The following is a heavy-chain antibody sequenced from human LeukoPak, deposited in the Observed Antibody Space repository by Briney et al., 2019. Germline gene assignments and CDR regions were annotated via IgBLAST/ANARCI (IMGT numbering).Heavy chain of an antibody. J-gene: IGHJ4*02. CDR1: GGSISSGGSS. D-gene: IGHD6-13*01. CDR3: ARGGYSSSWDD. CDR2: IYHSGST. Sequence: PSETLSLTCAVSGGSISSGGSSWSWLRQPQGKGLEWIGYIYHSGSTYYNPSLKSRVTISVDRSKNQFSLKLSSVTAADTAVYYCARGGYSSSWDDWGQGTLVTVSS. V-gene: IGHV4-30-2*01.